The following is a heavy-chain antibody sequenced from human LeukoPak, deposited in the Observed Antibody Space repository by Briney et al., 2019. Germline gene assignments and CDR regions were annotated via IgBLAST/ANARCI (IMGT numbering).Heavy chain of an antibody. V-gene: IGHV3-7*03. J-gene: IGHJ5*02. D-gene: IGHD4-17*01. CDR2: IKQDGSEK. Sequence: GGSLRLSCAASGFTFSSYSMNWVRQAPGKGLEWVANIKQDGSEKYYVDSVKGRFTISRDNAKNSLYLQMNSLRAEDTAVYYCARDERARLRQLGTVNWFDPWGQGTLVTVSS. CDR1: GFTFSSYS. CDR3: ARDERARLRQLGTVNWFDP.